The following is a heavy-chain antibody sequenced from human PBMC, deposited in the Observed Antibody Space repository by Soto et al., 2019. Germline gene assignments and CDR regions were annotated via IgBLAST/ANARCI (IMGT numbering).Heavy chain of an antibody. CDR1: GDTFSSYA. J-gene: IGHJ4*02. CDR2: VIPMFGTA. D-gene: IGHD3-22*01. Sequence: QVQLVQSGAEVKKPGSSVKVSCKASGDTFSSYAINWVRQAPGQGLEWMGGVIPMFGTANYAQKFKGRVTITSGERTSTVYMELSSLRSEDTDVYYCARVGPAQYYDSSGYYSPLDYWGQGTLVTVSS. CDR3: ARVGPAQYYDSSGYYSPLDY. V-gene: IGHV1-69*01.